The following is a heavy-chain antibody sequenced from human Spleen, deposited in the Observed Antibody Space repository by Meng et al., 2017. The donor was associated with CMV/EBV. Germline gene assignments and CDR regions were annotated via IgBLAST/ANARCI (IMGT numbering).Heavy chain of an antibody. V-gene: IGHV3-74*01. CDR3: AGETYYYGSGSYKTGGMDV. Sequence: GESLKISCAVSGFSVSNYYVTWVRQAPGKGLVWVSSINSDGSSTSYADSVKGRFTISRDNAKNTLYLQMNSLRAEDTAVYYCAGETYYYGSGSYKTGGMDVWGQGTTVTVSS. CDR1: GFSVSNYY. D-gene: IGHD3-10*01. CDR2: INSDGSST. J-gene: IGHJ6*02.